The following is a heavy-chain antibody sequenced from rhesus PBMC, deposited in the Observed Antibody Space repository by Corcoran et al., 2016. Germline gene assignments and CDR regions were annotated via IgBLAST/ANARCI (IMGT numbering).Heavy chain of an antibody. J-gene: IGHJ4*01. CDR2: IYGGSGST. D-gene: IGHD6-19*01. CDR1: GASISSNY. CDR3: ARDGGIAAVDY. Sequence: QVQLQESGPGLVTPSETLPLTCAVSGASISSNYWSWNRTPQGKGLEWSGYIYGGSGSTSYNPSLKSRVTISKDTSKNQFSLKLSSVTAADTAVYYCARDGGIAAVDYWGQGVLVTVSS. V-gene: IGHV4-147*01.